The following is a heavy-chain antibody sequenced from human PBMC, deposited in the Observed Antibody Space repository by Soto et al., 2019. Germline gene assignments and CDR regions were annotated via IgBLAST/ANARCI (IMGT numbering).Heavy chain of an antibody. D-gene: IGHD2-21*01. V-gene: IGHV3-23*01. CDR1: GFTFSNYD. Sequence: EVQLLESGGDLVQPGGSLRLSCSASGFTFSNYDMSWVRQAPGKGLAWVSATSHSGRGTYYADSVEGRFTISRDNSKNTVYLQMNSLRVEDTALYYCARVTEEHDRASSWFDPWGQGTLVTVSS. CDR3: ARVTEEHDRASSWFDP. CDR2: TSHSGRGT. J-gene: IGHJ5*02.